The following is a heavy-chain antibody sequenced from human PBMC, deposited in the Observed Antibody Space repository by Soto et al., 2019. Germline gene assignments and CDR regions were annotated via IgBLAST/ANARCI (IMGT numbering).Heavy chain of an antibody. J-gene: IGHJ4*02. V-gene: IGHV4-31*03. D-gene: IGHD5-18*01. CDR1: GGSISSGGYY. CDR2: IDYSGST. CDR3: ARSPIRGYSYGYFDY. Sequence: QVQLQESGPGLVKPSQTLSLTCTVSGGSISSGGYYWSWIRQHPGKGLEWIGYIDYSGSTYYNPSRKSRVTISVEPSKNQFSLKLSSVTAADTAVYYCARSPIRGYSYGYFDYWGQGTLVTVAS.